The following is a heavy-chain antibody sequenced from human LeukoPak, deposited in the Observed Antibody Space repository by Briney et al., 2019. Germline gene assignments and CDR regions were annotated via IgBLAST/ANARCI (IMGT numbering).Heavy chain of an antibody. D-gene: IGHD2/OR15-2a*01. V-gene: IGHV4-39*01. Sequence: SETLSLTCTVSGGSLSGSPYWWGWVRQPPGKGLEWIVSIHESGSTYYSPPLKSRVTKSIDTSNNQFSPNLISVTAADTAVYFCVRQRPNSLWAFDTWGQGTLVTVSS. CDR1: GGSLSGSPYW. J-gene: IGHJ3*02. CDR3: VRQRPNSLWAFDT. CDR2: IHESGST.